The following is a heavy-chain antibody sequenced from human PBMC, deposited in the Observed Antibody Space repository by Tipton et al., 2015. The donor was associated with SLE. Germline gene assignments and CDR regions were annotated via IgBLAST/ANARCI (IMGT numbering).Heavy chain of an antibody. CDR3: ASTYYYDSSGYYYAFDI. V-gene: IGHV4-39*07. CDR1: GGSISSSSYY. D-gene: IGHD3-22*01. CDR2: IYYSGST. Sequence: TLSLTCTASGGSISSSSYYWGWIRQPPGKGLEWIGSIYYSGSTYYNPSLKSRVTISVDTTKNQFSLKLSSVTAADTAVYYCASTYYYDSSGYYYAFDIWGQGTMVTVSS. J-gene: IGHJ3*02.